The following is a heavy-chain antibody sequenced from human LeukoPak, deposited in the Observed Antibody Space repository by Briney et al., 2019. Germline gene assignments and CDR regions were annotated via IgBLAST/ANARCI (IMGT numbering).Heavy chain of an antibody. CDR3: ARAYDFWSGFDY. Sequence: SETLSLTCTVSGYSISSGYYWSWIRQPPGKGLEWIGYIYYSGSTNYNPSLKSRVTISVDTSKNQFSLKLSSVTAADTAVYYCARAYDFWSGFDYWGQGTLVTVSS. CDR1: GYSISSGYY. D-gene: IGHD3-3*01. J-gene: IGHJ4*02. CDR2: IYYSGST. V-gene: IGHV4-61*01.